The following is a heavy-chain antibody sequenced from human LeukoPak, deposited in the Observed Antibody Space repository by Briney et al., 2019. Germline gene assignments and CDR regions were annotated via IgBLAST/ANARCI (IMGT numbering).Heavy chain of an antibody. CDR2: AYYSGRT. J-gene: IGHJ4*02. D-gene: IGHD6-13*01. CDR3: ARGVVAAAGRTFDF. CDR1: GASISSGGYS. V-gene: IGHV4-30-4*07. Sequence: SQTLSLTCDVSGASISSGGYSWTWIRQPPGKGLEWIGYAYYSGRTYYSPSLKSRVTISVDTSKNQFSLKLSSVTAADTAVYYCARGVVAAAGRTFDFWGQGTLATVSS.